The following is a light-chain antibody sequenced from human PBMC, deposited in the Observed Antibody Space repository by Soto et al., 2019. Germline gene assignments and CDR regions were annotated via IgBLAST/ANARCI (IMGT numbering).Light chain of an antibody. CDR1: STDVGTYNY. CDR3: SSYTSSGFVV. Sequence: QSVLTQPASVSGSPGQSITISCTGTSTDVGTYNYVSWYQQHPGKAPKLMIYEVSKRPSGVSNRFSGSKSGNTASLTISGLQAEDEANYYCSSYTSSGFVVFGGGTKVTVL. J-gene: IGLJ2*01. CDR2: EVS. V-gene: IGLV2-14*01.